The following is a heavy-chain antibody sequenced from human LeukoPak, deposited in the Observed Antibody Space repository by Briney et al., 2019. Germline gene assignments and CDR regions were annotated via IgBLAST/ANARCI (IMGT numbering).Heavy chain of an antibody. V-gene: IGHV4-4*09. CDR1: GLSINSYY. Sequence: SETLSLTRTVSGLSINSYYWSWLRHPPGKGLEWLGYIYTSGNTNYNPSLKSRVTISIETSKNQFSLKLSSVTAADTAVYYCARVHKWELLRKYYYMDVWGKGTTGTVSS. D-gene: IGHD1-26*01. CDR2: IYTSGNT. CDR3: ARVHKWELLRKYYYMDV. J-gene: IGHJ6*03.